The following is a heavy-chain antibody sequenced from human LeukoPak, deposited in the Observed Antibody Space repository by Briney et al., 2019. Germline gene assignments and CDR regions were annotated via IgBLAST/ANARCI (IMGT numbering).Heavy chain of an antibody. CDR1: GYTFTSYG. J-gene: IGHJ4*02. CDR3: ARGRSTSLHAPFDY. V-gene: IGHV1-18*01. CDR2: ISAYNGNT. D-gene: IGHD2-2*01. Sequence: ASVKVSCKASGYTFTSYGISWVRQAPGQGLEWMGWISAYNGNTSYAQKLQGRVTMTTDTSTSTAYMELRSLRSDDTAVYYCARGRSTSLHAPFDYWGQGTLVTVSS.